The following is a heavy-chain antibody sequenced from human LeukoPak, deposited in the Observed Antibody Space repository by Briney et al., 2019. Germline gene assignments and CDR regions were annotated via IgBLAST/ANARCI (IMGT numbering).Heavy chain of an antibody. CDR3: ARGRLLPYYFDY. V-gene: IGHV3-74*01. J-gene: IGHJ4*02. D-gene: IGHD2-21*01. Sequence: AGGSLRLSCAASGFTFSSYWMHWVRQAPGKGLVWVSRINSDGSSTSYADSAKGRFTISRDNAKNTLYLQMNSLRAEDTAVYYCARGRLLPYYFDYWGQGTLVTVSS. CDR2: INSDGSST. CDR1: GFTFSSYW.